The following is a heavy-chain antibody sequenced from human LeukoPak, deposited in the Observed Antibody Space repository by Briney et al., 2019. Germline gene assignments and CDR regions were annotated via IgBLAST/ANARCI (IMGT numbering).Heavy chain of an antibody. CDR3: AHRRSGCNFNDGDFNS. Sequence: ESGPTLVNPTQTLTLTCTFSGFSLSTSGVGVGWIRQPPGKALEWLALIHRDDDKRHNPFLRSRLTITKDTSKNQVVLTMTNMDPVDTATYYCAHRRSGCNFNDGDFNSWGQGTLVTVSS. J-gene: IGHJ4*02. CDR2: IHRDDDK. CDR1: GFSLSTSGVG. D-gene: IGHD1-26*01. V-gene: IGHV2-5*02.